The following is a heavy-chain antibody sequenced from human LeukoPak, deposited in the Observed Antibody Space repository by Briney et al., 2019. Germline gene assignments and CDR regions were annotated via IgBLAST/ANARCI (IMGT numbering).Heavy chain of an antibody. CDR2: IWYDGSNK. V-gene: IGHV3-33*01. Sequence: GRSLRLSCAASGFTFSSYGMHWVRQAPGKGLEWVAVIWYDGSNKYYADSVKGGFTISRDNSKNTLYLQMNSLRAEDTAVYYCARTYGYSYGHIDYWGQGTLVTVSS. D-gene: IGHD5-18*01. CDR1: GFTFSSYG. J-gene: IGHJ4*02. CDR3: ARTYGYSYGHIDY.